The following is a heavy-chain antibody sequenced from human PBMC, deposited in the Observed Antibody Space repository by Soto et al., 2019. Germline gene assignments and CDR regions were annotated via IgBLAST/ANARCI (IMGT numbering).Heavy chain of an antibody. D-gene: IGHD6-13*01. CDR3: ARQSACSSSWYTS. J-gene: IGHJ5*02. CDR1: GGSITRYY. CDR2: IYYSAIT. V-gene: IGHV4-59*08. Sequence: QVHLQESGPGLVKPSETLSLTCTVSGGSITRYYWSWIRQPPGRGLEYIGYIYYSAITNYNPSLKSRVTISVDTSKNQFSLKLSSVTAADTAVYYCARQSACSSSWYTSWGQGTLVSVSS.